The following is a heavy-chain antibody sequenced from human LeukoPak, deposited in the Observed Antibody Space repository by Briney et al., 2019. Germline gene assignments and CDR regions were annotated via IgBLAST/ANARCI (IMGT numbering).Heavy chain of an antibody. CDR3: ARDTAATYYYYYMDV. J-gene: IGHJ6*03. CDR1: GFTFDDYG. Sequence: GGSLRLSCAASGFTFDDYGMSWVRQAPGKGLEWVSGINWNGGSTGYADSVKGRFTISRDNAKNSLYLQMNSLRAEDTALYYCARDTAATYYYYYMDVWGKGTTVTVSS. V-gene: IGHV3-20*04. D-gene: IGHD5-18*01. CDR2: INWNGGST.